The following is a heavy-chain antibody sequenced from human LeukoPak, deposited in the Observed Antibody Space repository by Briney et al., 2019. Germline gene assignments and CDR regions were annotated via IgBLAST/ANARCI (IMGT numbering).Heavy chain of an antibody. Sequence: KPSETLSLTCTVSGGSISSNNYYWSWIRQPPGKGLEWIGEINHSGSTNYNPSLKSRVTISVDTSKNQFSLKLSSVTAADTAVYYCARGSIWFGELLPFFRYWGQGTLVTVSS. J-gene: IGHJ4*02. V-gene: IGHV4-39*07. D-gene: IGHD3-10*01. CDR3: ARGSIWFGELLPFFRY. CDR1: GGSISSNNYY. CDR2: INHSGST.